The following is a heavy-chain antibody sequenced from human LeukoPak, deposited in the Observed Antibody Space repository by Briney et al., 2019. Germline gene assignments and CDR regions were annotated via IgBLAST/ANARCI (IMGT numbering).Heavy chain of an antibody. CDR3: TGSFGELSFFDY. D-gene: IGHD3-10*01. V-gene: IGHV3-49*04. CDR2: IRSKAYGGTT. Sequence: PGGSLRLSCAASGFTFSSYAMSWVRQTPGKGLEWVGFIRSKAYGGTTEYAASVKGRFTISRDDSKSIAYLQMNSLKAEDTAVYYCTGSFGELSFFDYWGQGTLVTDSS. CDR1: GFTFSSYA. J-gene: IGHJ4*02.